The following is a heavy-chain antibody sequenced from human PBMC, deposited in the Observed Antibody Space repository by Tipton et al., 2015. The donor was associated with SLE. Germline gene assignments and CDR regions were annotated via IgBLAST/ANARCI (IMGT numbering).Heavy chain of an antibody. Sequence: TLSLTCTVSGASISSASYYWNWIRQPAGKGLEWIGRAYTTGSPYYNPSLESRVAISMDTSKNQFSLKLTAVTAADTAVYYCARTLDALDIWGQGTMVTVSS. J-gene: IGHJ3*02. CDR1: GASISSASYY. CDR3: ARTLDALDI. CDR2: AYTTGSP. V-gene: IGHV4-61*02.